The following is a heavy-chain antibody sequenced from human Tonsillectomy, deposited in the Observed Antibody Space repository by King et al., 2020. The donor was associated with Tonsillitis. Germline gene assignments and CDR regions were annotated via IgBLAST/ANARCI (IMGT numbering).Heavy chain of an antibody. CDR1: GFTFSSYA. V-gene: IGHV3-23*04. CDR2: ISGSGGST. D-gene: IGHD3-22*01. J-gene: IGHJ4*02. CDR3: AKDSSSRVIVVVSPEFDF. Sequence: VQLVESGGGLVQPGGSLRLSCAASGFTFSSYAMSWVRQAPGKGLEWVSAISGSGGSTYYADSVKGRFTISRDNSKNTLYLQMNSLRAEVTAVYYCAKDSSSRVIVVVSPEFDFWGQGTLVTVSS.